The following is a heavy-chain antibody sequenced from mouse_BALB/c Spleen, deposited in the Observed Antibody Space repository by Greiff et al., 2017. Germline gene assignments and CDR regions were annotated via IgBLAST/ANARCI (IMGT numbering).Heavy chain of an antibody. V-gene: IGHV5-6-5*01. CDR1: GFTFSSYA. CDR2: ISSGGST. J-gene: IGHJ2*01. CDR3: ARGRAYGNFYFDY. Sequence: EVKLVESGGGLVKPGGSLKLSCAASGFTFSSYAMSWVRQTPEKRLEWVASISSGGSTYYPDSVKGRFTISRDNARNILYLQMSSLRSEDTAMYYCARGRAYGNFYFDYWGQGTTLTVSS. D-gene: IGHD2-1*01.